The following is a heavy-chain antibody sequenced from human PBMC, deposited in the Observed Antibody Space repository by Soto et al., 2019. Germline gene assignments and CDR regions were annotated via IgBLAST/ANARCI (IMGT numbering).Heavy chain of an antibody. CDR3: ARGDYYDSSGTPTDH. Sequence: ASVKVSCTASGYSFTSYGISWVRQAPGQGLEWMGWISAYNGNTNYAQKLQGRVTMTTDTSTSTAYMELRSLRSDDTAVYYCARGDYYDSSGTPTDHWGQGTLVTVSS. D-gene: IGHD3-22*01. J-gene: IGHJ4*02. CDR1: GYSFTSYG. V-gene: IGHV1-18*01. CDR2: ISAYNGNT.